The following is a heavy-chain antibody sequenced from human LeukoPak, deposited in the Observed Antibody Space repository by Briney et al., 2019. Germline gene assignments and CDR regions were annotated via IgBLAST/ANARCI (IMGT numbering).Heavy chain of an antibody. D-gene: IGHD3-10*01. Sequence: ASVKVSCKASGYTFTSYYMHWVRQAPGQGLEWMGIINPSGGSTSYAQKFQGRVTMTRDTSTSTVYMELSSLGSEDTAVYYCARDRARSITMVRGVFGYWGQGTLVTVSS. V-gene: IGHV1-46*01. CDR2: INPSGGST. CDR3: ARDRARSITMVRGVFGY. CDR1: GYTFTSYY. J-gene: IGHJ4*02.